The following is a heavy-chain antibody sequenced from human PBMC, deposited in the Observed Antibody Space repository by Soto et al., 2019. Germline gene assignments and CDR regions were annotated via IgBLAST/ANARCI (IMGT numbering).Heavy chain of an antibody. CDR1: GGYISSGGYY. CDR2: IYYSGST. D-gene: IGHD2-2*01. CDR3: ARLHSVPAATIDY. V-gene: IGHV4-31*03. Sequence: PSETLSLTCTVSGGYISSGGYYWSWIRQHPGKGLEWIGYIYYSGSTYYNPSLKSRVTISVDTSKNQFSLKLSSVTAADTAVYYCARLHSVPAATIDYWGQGTLVTVSS. J-gene: IGHJ4*02.